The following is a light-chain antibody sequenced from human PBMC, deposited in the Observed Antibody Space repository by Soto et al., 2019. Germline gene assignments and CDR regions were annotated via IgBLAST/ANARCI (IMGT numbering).Light chain of an antibody. J-gene: IGKJ3*01. CDR3: QKYTAAPPFT. CDR1: QGIGNS. CDR2: AAS. Sequence: DIQMTQSPSSLSASVGDRVTITCRASQGIGNSLAWYQQKPGNVPKLLIYAASTLQSGVPSRFSGSGSETDFTITITSLQPEDVPTYYCQKYTAAPPFTFGPGTKVDIK. V-gene: IGKV1-27*01.